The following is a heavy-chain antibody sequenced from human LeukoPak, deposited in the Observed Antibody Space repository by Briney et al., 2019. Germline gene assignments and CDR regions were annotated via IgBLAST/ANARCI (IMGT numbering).Heavy chain of an antibody. J-gene: IGHJ4*02. CDR2: IYYSGST. CDR1: GGSISSYY. D-gene: IGHD3-10*01. CDR3: ARVYYYGSGSWHFDY. V-gene: IGHV4-59*12. Sequence: PSETLSLTCTVSGGSISSYYWSWIRQPPGKGLEWIGYIYYSGSTNYNPSLKSRVTISVDTSKNQFSLKLSSVTAADTAVYYCARVYYYGSGSWHFDYWGQGTLVTVSS.